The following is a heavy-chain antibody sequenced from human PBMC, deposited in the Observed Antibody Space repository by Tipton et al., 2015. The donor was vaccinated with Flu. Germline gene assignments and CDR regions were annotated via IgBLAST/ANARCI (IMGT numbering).Heavy chain of an antibody. CDR1: GGSITTSGYF. V-gene: IGHV4-39*07. CDR2: LYYSGGA. J-gene: IGHJ4*02. D-gene: IGHD3-10*01. Sequence: TLSLTCTVSGGSITTSGYFWSWLRQPPGKGLEWIGSLYYSGGAHHNPSLTSRVAISGDTSNNHFSLKLTNVTAADTAVYFCARVIRMTMIRGIRDPYYLDFWGQGMLVTVSS. CDR3: ARVIRMTMIRGIRDPYYLDF.